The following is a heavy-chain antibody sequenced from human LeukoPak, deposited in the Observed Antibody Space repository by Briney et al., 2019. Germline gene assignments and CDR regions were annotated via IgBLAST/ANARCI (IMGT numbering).Heavy chain of an antibody. V-gene: IGHV4-59*01. D-gene: IGHD2-2*01. CDR1: GGSISSYY. Sequence: PSETLSLTCTVSGGSISSYYWSWLRQPPGKGLEWIGYIYYSGSTNYNPSLKSRVTISVDTSKNQFSLELSSVTAADTAVYYCARARVYQLLVSSFAFDIWGQGTMVTVSS. CDR3: ARARVYQLLVSSFAFDI. CDR2: IYYSGST. J-gene: IGHJ3*02.